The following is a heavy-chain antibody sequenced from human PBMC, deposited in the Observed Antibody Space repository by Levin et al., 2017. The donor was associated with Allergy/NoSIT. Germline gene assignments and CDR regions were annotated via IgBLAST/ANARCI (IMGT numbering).Heavy chain of an antibody. D-gene: IGHD3-22*01. CDR2: IYSGGST. CDR3: ARDGGYYDSSSYDDGVDY. J-gene: IGHJ4*02. CDR1: GFTVSSNY. V-gene: IGHV3-53*01. Sequence: GESLKISCAASGFTVSSNYMSWVRQAPGKGLEWVSVIYSGGSTYYADSVKGRFTISRDNSKNTLYLQMNSLRAEDTAVYYCARDGGYYDSSSYDDGVDYWGQGTLVTVSS.